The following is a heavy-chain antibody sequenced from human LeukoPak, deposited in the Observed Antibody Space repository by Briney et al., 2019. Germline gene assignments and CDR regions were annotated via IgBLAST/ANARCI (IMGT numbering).Heavy chain of an antibody. CDR2: ISSSSSYI. J-gene: IGHJ6*02. CDR1: GFTFSSYS. D-gene: IGHD2-2*01. CDR3: ARLYCSSTSCYSIDYYYGMDV. V-gene: IGHV3-21*01. Sequence: PEGSLRLSCAASGFTFSSYSMNWVRQAPGKGLEWVSSISSSSSYIYYADSVKGRFTISRDNAKNSLYLQMNSLRAEDTAVYYCARLYCSSTSCYSIDYYYGMDVWGQGTTVTVSS.